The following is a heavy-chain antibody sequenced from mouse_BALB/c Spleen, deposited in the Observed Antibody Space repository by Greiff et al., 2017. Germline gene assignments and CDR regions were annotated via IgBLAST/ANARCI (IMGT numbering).Heavy chain of an antibody. Sequence: EVKLVESGGGLVKPGGSLKLSCAASGFTFSSYAMSWVRQTPEKRLELVAAINSNGGSTYYPDTVKGRFTISRDNAKNTLYLQMSSLKSEDTALYYCARSYGKSYAMDYWGQGTSVTVSS. D-gene: IGHD2-1*01. CDR3: ARSYGKSYAMDY. V-gene: IGHV5-6-2*01. CDR2: INSNGGST. CDR1: GFTFSSYA. J-gene: IGHJ4*01.